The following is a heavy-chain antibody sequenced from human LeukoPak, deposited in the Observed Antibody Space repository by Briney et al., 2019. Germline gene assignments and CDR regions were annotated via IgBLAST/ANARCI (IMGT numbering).Heavy chain of an antibody. V-gene: IGHV4-4*08. CDR3: AREGVYVWGSYRIDY. Sequence: SETLSLTCAVYGGSFSGYYWSWIRQPPGKGLEWIGRIYTSGSTNYNPSLKSRVTISVDTSKNQFSLKLSSVTAADTAVYYCAREGVYVWGSYRIDYWGQGTLVTVSS. D-gene: IGHD3-16*02. CDR1: GGSFSGYY. J-gene: IGHJ4*02. CDR2: IYTSGST.